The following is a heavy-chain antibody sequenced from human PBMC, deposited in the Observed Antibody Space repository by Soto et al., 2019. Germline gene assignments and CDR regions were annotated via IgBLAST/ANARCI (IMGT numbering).Heavy chain of an antibody. CDR3: ARTFWSGLRLDYYYMDV. CDR1: GDSLTNYY. V-gene: IGHV4-59*08. J-gene: IGHJ6*03. Sequence: SETLSLTCTVSGDSLTNYYWSWIRQPPGKGLEWIGYISHSGSTNYNPSLRSLVSISVDRSKNQFSLRLGSVTAADTAVYHCARTFWSGLRLDYYYMDVWGKGTTVTVSS. D-gene: IGHD3-3*01. CDR2: ISHSGST.